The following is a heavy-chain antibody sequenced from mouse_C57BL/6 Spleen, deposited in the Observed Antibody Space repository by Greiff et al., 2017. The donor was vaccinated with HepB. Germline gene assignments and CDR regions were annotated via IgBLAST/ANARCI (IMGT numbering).Heavy chain of an antibody. CDR1: GYSITSGYY. J-gene: IGHJ4*01. V-gene: IGHV3-6*01. CDR3: ARDPGPYYAMDY. D-gene: IGHD3-3*01. CDR2: ISYDGSN. Sequence: ESGPGLVKPSQSLSLTCSVTGYSITSGYYWNWIRQFPGNKLEWMGYISYDGSNNYNPSLKNRISITRDTSKNQFFLKLNSVTTEDTATYYCARDPGPYYAMDYWGQGTSVTVSS.